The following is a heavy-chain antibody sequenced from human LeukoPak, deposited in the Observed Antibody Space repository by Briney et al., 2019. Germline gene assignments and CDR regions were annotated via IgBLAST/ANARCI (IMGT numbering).Heavy chain of an antibody. D-gene: IGHD5-24*01. CDR1: GFTFSSYA. Sequence: GGSLRLSCAASGFTFSSYAMSWVRQAPGKGLEWVSAISGSGGSTFYADSVKGRSTISRDNSKNTLYLQMNSLRAEDTAVYYCAKVLQYTIYYFDYWGQGTLVTVSS. CDR2: ISGSGGST. V-gene: IGHV3-23*01. CDR3: AKVLQYTIYYFDY. J-gene: IGHJ4*02.